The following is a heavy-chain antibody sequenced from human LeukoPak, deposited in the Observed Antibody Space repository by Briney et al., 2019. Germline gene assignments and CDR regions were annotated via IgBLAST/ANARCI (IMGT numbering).Heavy chain of an antibody. Sequence: SETLSLTCTVSGGSISSSSYYWGWIRQPPAKGLEWIGSIYYSGSTYYNPSLKSRVTISVDTSKNQFSLKLSSVTAADTAVYYCVRGGGETYYYGSGSFDYWGQGTLVTVSS. V-gene: IGHV4-39*07. CDR2: IYYSGST. J-gene: IGHJ4*02. CDR3: VRGGGETYYYGSGSFDY. D-gene: IGHD3-10*01. CDR1: GGSISSSSYY.